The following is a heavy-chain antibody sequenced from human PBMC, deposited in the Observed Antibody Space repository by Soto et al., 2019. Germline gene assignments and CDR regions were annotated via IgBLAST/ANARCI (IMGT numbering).Heavy chain of an antibody. V-gene: IGHV3-33*01. J-gene: IGHJ5*02. Sequence: QVQLVESGGGVVQPGRSLRLSCAASGFTFSSYGMHWVRQAPGKGLEWVAVIWYDGSNKYYADSVKGRFTISRDNSKNTLYLQMNSRRDEDTAVYYCARGGIAVAGTGKRFDPWGQGTLVTV. CDR2: IWYDGSNK. CDR1: GFTFSSYG. CDR3: ARGGIAVAGTGKRFDP. D-gene: IGHD6-13*01.